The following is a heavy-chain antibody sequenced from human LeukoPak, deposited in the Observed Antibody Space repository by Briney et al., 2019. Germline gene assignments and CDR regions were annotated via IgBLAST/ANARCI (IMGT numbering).Heavy chain of an antibody. J-gene: IGHJ4*02. CDR3: ARDIAVAGGEIDY. D-gene: IGHD6-19*01. CDR2: VHYSGST. Sequence: SETLSLTCTVSGGSIPTSTYHWGWIRQSPGKGLEWIGSVHYSGSTYYNPSLKSRVTISVDTSKNQFSLKLSSVTAADTAVYYCARDIAVAGGEIDYWGQGTLVTVSS. V-gene: IGHV4-39*07. CDR1: GGSIPTSTYH.